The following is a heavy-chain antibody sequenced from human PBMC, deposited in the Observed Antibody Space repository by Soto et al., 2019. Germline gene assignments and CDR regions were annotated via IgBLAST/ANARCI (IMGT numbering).Heavy chain of an antibody. V-gene: IGHV4-4*02. D-gene: IGHD4-17*01. J-gene: IGHJ4*02. Sequence: QVQLQESGPGLVKPSGTLSLTCAVSSGSISSSNWWSWVRQPPGKGLEWIGEIYHSGSTNYNPSLKSRVTISVDKSNNQFSLKLSSVTAADTAVYYSARGGLRWPLPTFFDYWGQGTLVTVSS. CDR3: ARGGLRWPLPTFFDY. CDR1: SGSISSSNW. CDR2: IYHSGST.